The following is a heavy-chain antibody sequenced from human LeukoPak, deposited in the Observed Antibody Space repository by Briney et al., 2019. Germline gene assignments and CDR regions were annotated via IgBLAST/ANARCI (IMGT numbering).Heavy chain of an antibody. Sequence: GGSLRLSCAASGFTFSSYSMNWVRQAPGKGLEWVSSISSSSSYIYYADPVKGRFTISRDNAKNSLYLQMNSLRAEDRAVYYCARDRADAFDIWGQGTMVTVSS. J-gene: IGHJ3*02. V-gene: IGHV3-21*01. CDR3: ARDRADAFDI. CDR2: ISSSSSYI. CDR1: GFTFSSYS.